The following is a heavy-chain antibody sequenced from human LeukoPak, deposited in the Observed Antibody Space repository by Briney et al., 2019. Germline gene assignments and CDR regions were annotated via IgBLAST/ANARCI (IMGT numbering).Heavy chain of an antibody. CDR3: ARGTAGYHSSYFDY. CDR1: GFTFGSPW. J-gene: IGHJ4*02. D-gene: IGHD3-16*02. CDR2: INRDGSAT. Sequence: GGSLRLSCAASGFTFGSPWMYWVRQAPGKGLVWVSRINRDGSATAYADSVKGRFTTSRDNAENTLYLQMNSLRAEDTAVYYCARGTAGYHSSYFDYWGQGTLVTVS. V-gene: IGHV3-74*01.